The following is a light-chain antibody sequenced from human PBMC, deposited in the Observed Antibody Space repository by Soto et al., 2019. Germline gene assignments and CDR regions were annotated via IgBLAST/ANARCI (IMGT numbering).Light chain of an antibody. CDR1: SSDVV. CDR2: YVS. V-gene: IGLV2-11*01. CDR3: CSSAGGFTWV. J-gene: IGLJ3*02. Sequence: QSALTQPRSVSGSPGQSVTISCTGTSSDVVSWYQQHPGKAPKLIIYYVSQRPSGVPDRFSGSKSGNTASLTISGLQAEVEADYYCCSSAGGFTWVFGGGTKVTVL.